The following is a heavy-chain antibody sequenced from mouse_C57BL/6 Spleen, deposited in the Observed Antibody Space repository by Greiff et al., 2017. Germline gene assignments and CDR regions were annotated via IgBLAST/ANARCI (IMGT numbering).Heavy chain of an antibody. Sequence: QVQLQQPGAELVKPGASVTLSCKASGYTFTSYWMHWVKQRPGRGLEWIGRIDPNSGGTKYNEKFKSKATLTVDKPSSTAYMQLSSLTSEDSAVYDCARPLGRAYDAMDYWGQGTSVTVSA. CDR2: IDPNSGGT. CDR3: ARPLGRAYDAMDY. J-gene: IGHJ4*01. D-gene: IGHD4-1*01. CDR1: GYTFTSYW. V-gene: IGHV1-72*01.